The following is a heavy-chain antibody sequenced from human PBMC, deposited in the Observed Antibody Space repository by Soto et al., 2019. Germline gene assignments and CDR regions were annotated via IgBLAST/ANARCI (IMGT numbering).Heavy chain of an antibody. J-gene: IGHJ4*02. CDR3: TGGSGWLQTD. D-gene: IGHD6-19*01. V-gene: IGHV3-7*04. CDR1: GFSSSPFW. Sequence: EVQLVESGGGLFQPGGSLRLSYADSGFSSSPFWMTWVRQAPGKGLEWVALIKQDGSEELYVDSVKGRFTISRDNAKNSVDLQLDSLRVEDTAVYYCTGGSGWLQTDWGQGTLVTVSS. CDR2: IKQDGSEE.